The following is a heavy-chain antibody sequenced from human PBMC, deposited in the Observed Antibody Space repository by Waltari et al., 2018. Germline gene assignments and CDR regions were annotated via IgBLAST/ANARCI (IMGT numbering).Heavy chain of an antibody. D-gene: IGHD1-26*01. V-gene: IGHV1-18*01. J-gene: IGHJ4*02. Sequence: QVQLVQSGTEVKKPGASVKVSCKASGYTFTSYGISWVRQAPGQGLGWMGWSNVNKCNTNYAQRLQGRITMTTDTSTNTAYMELKSLRYDDTAVYYCARGGLDSGSYLPTPDPLGYWGQGTLVTVSS. CDR3: ARGGLDSGSYLPTPDPLGY. CDR1: GYTFTSYG. CDR2: SNVNKCNT.